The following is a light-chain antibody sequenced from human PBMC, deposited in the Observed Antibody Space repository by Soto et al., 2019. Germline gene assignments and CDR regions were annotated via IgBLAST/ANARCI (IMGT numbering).Light chain of an antibody. CDR1: SGHSNYA. V-gene: IGLV4-69*01. Sequence: QPVLTQSPSASASLGASVKLTGTLSSGHSNYAIAWHQQHPEKGPRYLMKLKNDGSHSRGDGIPDRFSGSSSGAERYLTISSVQSEDEADYYCQTWGSGIPVVFGGGTKLTVL. J-gene: IGLJ2*01. CDR2: LKNDGSH. CDR3: QTWGSGIPVV.